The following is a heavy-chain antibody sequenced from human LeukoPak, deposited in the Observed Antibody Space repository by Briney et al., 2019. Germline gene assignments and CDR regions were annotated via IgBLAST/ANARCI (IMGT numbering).Heavy chain of an antibody. J-gene: IGHJ4*02. Sequence: GGSLRLSCAASGFTFSIVSMHWVRQAPGKGLEYVSAISSNGGSTFYANSVKGRFTISRDNSKNTLYLQMGSLRAEDMAVYFCARRTDSGGYYIHYWGQGTLVTVSS. CDR3: ARRTDSGGYYIHY. D-gene: IGHD3-22*01. V-gene: IGHV3-64*01. CDR1: GFTFSIVS. CDR2: ISSNGGST.